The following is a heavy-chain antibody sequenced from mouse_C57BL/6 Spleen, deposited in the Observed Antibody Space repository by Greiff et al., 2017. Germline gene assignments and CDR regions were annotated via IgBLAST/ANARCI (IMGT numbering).Heavy chain of an antibody. CDR1: GFTFTDYY. CDR2: IRNKANAYTT. J-gene: IGHJ2*02. Sequence: EVKVEESGAGLVQPGGSLCLSCAASGFTFTDYYMSWVRQPPGKALEWLGFIRNKANAYTTEYSASVKGRITISRDNSQSSHYLQMNALRAKDSATYYDARYIPICYEDGGSTGLDYWGQGTSLTVSS. V-gene: IGHV7-3*01. CDR3: ARYIPICYEDGGSTGLDY. D-gene: IGHD2-4*01.